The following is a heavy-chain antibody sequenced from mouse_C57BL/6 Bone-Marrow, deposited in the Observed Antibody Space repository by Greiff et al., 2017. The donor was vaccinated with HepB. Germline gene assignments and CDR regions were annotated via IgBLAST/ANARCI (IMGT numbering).Heavy chain of an antibody. V-gene: IGHV14-4*01. Sequence: VQLQQSGAELVRPGASVKLSCTASGFNIKDDYMHWVKQRPEQGLEWIGWIDPENGDTEYASKFQGKATITADTSSNTAYLQLSSLTSEDTAVYYCTTFSITTVSYWGQGTLVTVSA. CDR1: GFNIKDDY. D-gene: IGHD1-1*01. CDR3: TTFSITTVSY. CDR2: IDPENGDT. J-gene: IGHJ3*01.